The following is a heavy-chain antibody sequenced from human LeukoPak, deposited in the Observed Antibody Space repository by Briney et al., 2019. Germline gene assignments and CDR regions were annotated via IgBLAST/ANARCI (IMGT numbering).Heavy chain of an antibody. D-gene: IGHD1-14*01. CDR1: GFTFSSYW. CDR2: IKQDGSEK. Sequence: GGSLRLSCAASGFTFSSYWMSWVRQAPGKGLEWVANIKQDGSEKYYVDSVKGRFTISRDDPKNSLYLQMNSLRAEDTAVYYCARPRIGGRNNWFDPWGQGTLVTVSS. J-gene: IGHJ5*02. V-gene: IGHV3-7*05. CDR3: ARPRIGGRNNWFDP.